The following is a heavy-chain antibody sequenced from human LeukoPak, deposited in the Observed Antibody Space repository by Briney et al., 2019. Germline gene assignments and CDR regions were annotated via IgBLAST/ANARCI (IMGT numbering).Heavy chain of an antibody. CDR2: INAGNGNT. D-gene: IGHD3-9*01. J-gene: IGHJ6*02. Sequence: GASVKVYCKASGYTFTSYAMHWVRQAPGQRLAWMGWINAGNGNTKYSQKFQGRVTITRDTSASTAYMELSSLRSEDTAVYYCARSNYDILTGYAYGMDVWGQGTTVTVSS. CDR3: ARSNYDILTGYAYGMDV. CDR1: GYTFTSYA. V-gene: IGHV1-3*01.